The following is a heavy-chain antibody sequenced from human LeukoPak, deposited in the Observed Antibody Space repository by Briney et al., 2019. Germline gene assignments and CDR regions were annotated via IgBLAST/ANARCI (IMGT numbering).Heavy chain of an antibody. D-gene: IGHD3-22*01. V-gene: IGHV4-59*08. Sequence: SETLSLTCTVSGGSISSYYWSWIRQPPGKGLEWIGYIYYSGSTNYNPSLKSRVTISVDTSKNQFSLKLSPVTAADTAVYYCARRYYDSSGYYRDAFDIWGQGTMVTVSS. CDR2: IYYSGST. CDR3: ARRYYDSSGYYRDAFDI. CDR1: GGSISSYY. J-gene: IGHJ3*02.